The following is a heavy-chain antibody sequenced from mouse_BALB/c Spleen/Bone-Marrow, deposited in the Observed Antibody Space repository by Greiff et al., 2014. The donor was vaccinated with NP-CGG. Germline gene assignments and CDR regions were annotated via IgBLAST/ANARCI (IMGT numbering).Heavy chain of an antibody. Sequence: QVQLQQSGAELVKPGAPVKLSCKASGYTFTSYYLCWVKQRPGQGLEWIGAINPSNGGTNFNERFKSKASLTVDKSSSTAYMQLNSLTSEDSAVYYCSRRSLLSDYYAMDYWGQGTSVTVSS. J-gene: IGHJ4*01. D-gene: IGHD2-10*01. CDR1: GYTFTSYY. CDR2: INPSNGGT. V-gene: IGHV1S81*02. CDR3: SRRSLLSDYYAMDY.